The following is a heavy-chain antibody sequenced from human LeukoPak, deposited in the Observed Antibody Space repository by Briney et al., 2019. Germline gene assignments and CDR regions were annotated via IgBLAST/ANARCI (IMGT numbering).Heavy chain of an antibody. CDR2: IYYSGST. Sequence: SETLSLTCTVSGGSISSGDYHWSWIRQPPGKGLEWLGYIYYSGSTYYNPSLKSRVTISVDTSKNQFSLKLSSVTAADTAVYYCARDYDSSGYYGDAFGIWGQGTMVTVSS. J-gene: IGHJ3*02. D-gene: IGHD3-22*01. CDR3: ARDYDSSGYYGDAFGI. V-gene: IGHV4-30-4*01. CDR1: GGSISSGDYH.